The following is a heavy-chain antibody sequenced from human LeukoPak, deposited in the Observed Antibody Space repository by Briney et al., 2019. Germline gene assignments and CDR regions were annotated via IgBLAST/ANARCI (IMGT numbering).Heavy chain of an antibody. CDR2: INPSGGST. J-gene: IGHJ4*02. Sequence: GASVKVSCKASGYTFTSYHMHWVRQAPGQGLEWMGIINPSGGSTSYAQKFQGRVTMTRDTSTSTVYMELSSLRSEDTAVYYCAREDYDILTGYPRGVDYWGQGTLVTVSS. D-gene: IGHD3-9*01. V-gene: IGHV1-46*01. CDR1: GYTFTSYH. CDR3: AREDYDILTGYPRGVDY.